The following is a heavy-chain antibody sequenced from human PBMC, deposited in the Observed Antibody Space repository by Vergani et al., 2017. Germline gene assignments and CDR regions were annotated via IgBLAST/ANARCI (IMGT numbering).Heavy chain of an antibody. CDR3: ARGGKGIIMVVTSTHL. CDR1: GFSFGNYA. J-gene: IGHJ4*02. V-gene: IGHV3-30-3*01. CDR2: ISYDGTEK. Sequence: QVKLEESGGGVVQPGRSLRLSCAASGFSFGNYAMHWVRQAPGKGLEWVGVISYDGTEKKYADSVNGRFTISRDNSKKMMSLQMNSLRVEDTAVYYCARGGKGIIMVVTSTHLWGQGTQVSVS. D-gene: IGHD2-15*01.